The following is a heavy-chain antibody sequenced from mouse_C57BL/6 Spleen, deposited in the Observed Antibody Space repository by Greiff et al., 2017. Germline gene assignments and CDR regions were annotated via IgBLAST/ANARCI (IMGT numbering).Heavy chain of an antibody. Sequence: VQLQQSGAELARPGASVKLSCKASGYTFTSYGISWVKQRTGQGLEWIGEIYPRSGNTYYNEKFKGKATLTADKSSSTAYMELRSLTSEDSAVYFCARLGSSPYYFDYWGQGTTLTVSS. CDR2: IYPRSGNT. V-gene: IGHV1-81*01. D-gene: IGHD1-1*01. CDR1: GYTFTSYG. J-gene: IGHJ2*01. CDR3: ARLGSSPYYFDY.